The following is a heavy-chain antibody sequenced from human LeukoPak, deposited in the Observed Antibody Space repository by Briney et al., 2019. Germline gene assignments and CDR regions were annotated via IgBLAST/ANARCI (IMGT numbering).Heavy chain of an antibody. CDR2: ISAYNGNT. CDR1: GGTFSSYA. V-gene: IGHV1-18*01. Sequence: SVKVSCKASGGTFSSYAISWVRQAPGQGLEWMGWISAYNGNTNYAQKLQGRVTMTTDTSTSTAYMELRSLRSDDTAVYYCARDYDYSRDWFDPWGQGTLVTVSS. CDR3: ARDYDYSRDWFDP. J-gene: IGHJ5*02. D-gene: IGHD4-11*01.